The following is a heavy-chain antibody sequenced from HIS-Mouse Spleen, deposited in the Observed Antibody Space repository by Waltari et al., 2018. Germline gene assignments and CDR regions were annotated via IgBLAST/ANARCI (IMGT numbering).Heavy chain of an antibody. CDR1: GYTFTSYD. CDR3: AIPFSSSWYYYYYGMDV. J-gene: IGHJ6*02. CDR2: MNPNSGNT. D-gene: IGHD6-13*01. Sequence: QVQLVQSGAEVKKPGASVKVSCKASGYTFTSYDINWVRTATGQGLEWMGWMNPNSGNTGYAQKFQGRVTMTRNTSISTAYMELSSLRSEDTAVYYCAIPFSSSWYYYYYGMDVWGQGTTVTVSS. V-gene: IGHV1-8*01.